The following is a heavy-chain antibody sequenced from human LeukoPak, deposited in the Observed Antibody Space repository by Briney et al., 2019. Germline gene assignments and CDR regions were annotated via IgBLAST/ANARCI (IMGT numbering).Heavy chain of an antibody. CDR3: AKDLLYRYFDY. V-gene: IGHV3-23*01. CDR1: GFTLSSYA. J-gene: IGHJ4*02. D-gene: IGHD2-8*01. CDR2: IRGSGGST. Sequence: GGSLRLSCAASGFTLSSYAMSWVRHAPGKGLEWVSAIRGSGGSTFYADSVKGRFTISRDNSKNTLYLQMNSLRAEDTAVYYCAKDLLYRYFDYWGQGTLVTVSS.